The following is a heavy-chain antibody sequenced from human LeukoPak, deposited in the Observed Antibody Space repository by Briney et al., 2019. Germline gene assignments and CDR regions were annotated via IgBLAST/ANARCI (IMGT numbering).Heavy chain of an antibody. J-gene: IGHJ4*02. CDR1: GFTFSSYS. CDR2: ISSSRSYI. Sequence: PGGSLRLSCAASGFTFSSYSMNWVRQAPGKGLEWVSFISSSRSYIYYADSVKGRFTISRDNATNSLYLQMNSLRAEDTAVYYCARFIAAPYYFDYWGRGTLVTVSS. D-gene: IGHD6-13*01. CDR3: ARFIAAPYYFDY. V-gene: IGHV3-21*01.